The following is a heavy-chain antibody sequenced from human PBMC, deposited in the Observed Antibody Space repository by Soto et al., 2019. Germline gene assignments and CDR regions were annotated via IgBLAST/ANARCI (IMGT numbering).Heavy chain of an antibody. J-gene: IGHJ5*02. CDR1: GGTFSSYA. CDR2: IIPIFGTA. V-gene: IGHV1-69*06. D-gene: IGHD2-15*01. Sequence: QVQLVQSGAEVKKPGSSVKVSCKASGGTFSSYAISWVRQAPGQGLEWMGGIIPIFGTANYAQKFQGRVTITADKSTSTAYMELSSLRSEDTAVYYCARGDCSGGSCYTGGFWFDPWGQGTLVTVSS. CDR3: ARGDCSGGSCYTGGFWFDP.